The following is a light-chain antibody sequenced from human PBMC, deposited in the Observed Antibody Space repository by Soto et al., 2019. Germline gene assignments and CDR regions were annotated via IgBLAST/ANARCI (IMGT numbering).Light chain of an antibody. V-gene: IGKV1-5*03. CDR3: QQYTSYPLT. Sequence: DIQMTQSASPLSASVGDRVVITCRARPSISNRLAWNQQKTGKAPNLLIYEASSLESGVPSRFSDSGSGTEFTPTISSLQPEDFASISIQQYTSYPLTSDGGTKVEIK. J-gene: IGKJ4*02. CDR2: EAS. CDR1: PSISNR.